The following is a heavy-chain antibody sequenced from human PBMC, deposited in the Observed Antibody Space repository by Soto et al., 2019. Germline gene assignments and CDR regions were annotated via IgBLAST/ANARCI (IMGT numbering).Heavy chain of an antibody. CDR1: GFTSSTYA. D-gene: IGHD2-15*01. Sequence: LRLSCAASGFTSSTYALNWVRQAPGKGLEWVSTISESGHHTYYADSVKGRFTISRDKSKNTLSLQMNSLRPEDTAVYYCAKSDDCGGGSCYTGTYYYFDFWGRGTLVTVSS. CDR3: AKSDDCGGGSCYTGTYYYFDF. CDR2: ISESGHHT. J-gene: IGHJ2*01. V-gene: IGHV3-23*01.